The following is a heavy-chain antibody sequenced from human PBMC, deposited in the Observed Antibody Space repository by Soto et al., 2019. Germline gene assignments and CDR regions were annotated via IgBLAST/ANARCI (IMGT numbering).Heavy chain of an antibody. D-gene: IGHD1-26*01. CDR1: GGSFSDYI. CDR3: ARGLISGSHYSGGWYYFDS. Sequence: LTPSETLSLTCDVYGGSFSDYIWTWIRQTPWKGLQWIGQINHSGSANYNPSLKSRVTISVHTSSSQFSLELSSVTAADTAVYYCARGLISGSHYSGGWYYFDSWGQGTQVTVSS. J-gene: IGHJ4*02. CDR2: INHSGSA. V-gene: IGHV4-34*01.